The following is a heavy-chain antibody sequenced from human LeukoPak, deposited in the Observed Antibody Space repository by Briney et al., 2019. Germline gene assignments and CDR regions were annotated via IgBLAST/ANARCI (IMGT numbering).Heavy chain of an antibody. J-gene: IGHJ3*01. D-gene: IGHD3-10*01. CDR3: ARSTMVWGILGSGGAFDV. CDR1: GYTFTSYD. V-gene: IGHV1-8*03. CDR2: MNPNSGNT. Sequence: RASVKVSCKASGYTFTSYDINWVRQATGQGLEWMGWMNPNSGNTGYAQKFQGRVTITRNTSISTAYMELSSLRSEDTAVYYCARSTMVWGILGSGGAFDVWGQGAMVSVSS.